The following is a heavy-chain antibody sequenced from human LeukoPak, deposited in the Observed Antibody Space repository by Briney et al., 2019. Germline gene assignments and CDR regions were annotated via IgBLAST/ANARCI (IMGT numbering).Heavy chain of an antibody. CDR1: GGSISSYY. Sequence: PSETLSLTCTVSGGSISSYYWSWIRQPAGKGLEWIGRIYIRGNTNYNPSLKSRVTMSGDMSKNQFSLKLTSVTAADTAAYFCARVKRKYQLLKPLDETASHYFDYWGQGTLVTVSS. D-gene: IGHD2-2*01. J-gene: IGHJ4*02. V-gene: IGHV4-4*07. CDR2: IYIRGNT. CDR3: ARVKRKYQLLKPLDETASHYFDY.